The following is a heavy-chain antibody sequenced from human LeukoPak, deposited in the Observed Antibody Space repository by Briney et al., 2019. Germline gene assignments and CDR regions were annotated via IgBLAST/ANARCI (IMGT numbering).Heavy chain of an antibody. J-gene: IGHJ4*02. D-gene: IGHD6-19*01. CDR2: ISSSSSAI. CDR1: GFTFSSYS. V-gene: IGHV3-48*02. Sequence: GGSLRLSCAASGFTFSSYSMNWVRQAPGKGLEWVSYISSSSSAIYYAGSVKGRFTISRDNAKNSLYLQMNSLRDEDTAVHYCARDLPPGSTGWYLGYWGQGTLVTVSS. CDR3: ARDLPPGSTGWYLGY.